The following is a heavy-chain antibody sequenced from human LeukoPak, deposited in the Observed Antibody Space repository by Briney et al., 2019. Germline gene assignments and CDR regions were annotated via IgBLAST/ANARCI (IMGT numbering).Heavy chain of an antibody. Sequence: GGSLRLSCAASGFTFSSYGMHWVRQAPGKGLEWVAVISYDGSNKYYADSVKGRFTISRDNSKNTLYLQMNSLRAEDTAVYYCAREDIAVAGTYFDPWGQGTLVIVSS. V-gene: IGHV3-30*03. J-gene: IGHJ5*02. CDR2: ISYDGSNK. CDR1: GFTFSSYG. CDR3: AREDIAVAGTYFDP. D-gene: IGHD6-19*01.